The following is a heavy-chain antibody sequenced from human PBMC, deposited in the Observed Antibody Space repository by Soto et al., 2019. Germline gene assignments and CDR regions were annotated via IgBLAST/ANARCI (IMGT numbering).Heavy chain of an antibody. CDR2: GSYSGTT. V-gene: IGHV4-61*01. Sequence: QVQLQESGPGLVKPSETLSLTCTVSGVSVSSGSFYWAWIRQPPGKGLEWIGFGSYSGTTNYKPSLKSRVTISVDTSRSQISVKVSSLTAADTAVYYCARGATVTQYDYWGQGTLVTVSS. D-gene: IGHD4-17*01. CDR3: ARGATVTQYDY. J-gene: IGHJ4*02. CDR1: GVSVSSGSFY.